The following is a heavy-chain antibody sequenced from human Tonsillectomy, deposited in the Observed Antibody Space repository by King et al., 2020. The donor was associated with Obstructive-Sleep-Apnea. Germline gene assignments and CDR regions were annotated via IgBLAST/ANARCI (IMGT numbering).Heavy chain of an antibody. CDR2: IDPSDSYT. Sequence: QLVQSGAEMKKPGESLRISCKPSGYSFTNYWITWVRQMPGKGLEWMGRIDPSDSYTNYGPSFQGQVTISTDKSNSTAYPQWNNLKASDTAMYYCARQFYETPDPPDAFDFWGQGTMVIVSS. J-gene: IGHJ3*01. CDR1: GYSFTNYW. V-gene: IGHV5-10-1*03. CDR3: ARQFYETPDPPDAFDF. D-gene: IGHD3-16*01.